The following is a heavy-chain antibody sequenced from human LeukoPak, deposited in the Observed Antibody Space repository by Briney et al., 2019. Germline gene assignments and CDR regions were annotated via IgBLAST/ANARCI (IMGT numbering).Heavy chain of an antibody. V-gene: IGHV4-59*01. Sequence: SETLSLTCTVSGGSISGYFWSWIRQPPGKGLEWIGYIFYSGNTNYNPSLKSRVTISVDTSKNQFSLKLSSVTAADTAVYFCARWIRHVYNYGDYWGQGTLVTVSS. D-gene: IGHD5-24*01. CDR1: GGSISGYF. J-gene: IGHJ4*02. CDR3: ARWIRHVYNYGDY. CDR2: IFYSGNT.